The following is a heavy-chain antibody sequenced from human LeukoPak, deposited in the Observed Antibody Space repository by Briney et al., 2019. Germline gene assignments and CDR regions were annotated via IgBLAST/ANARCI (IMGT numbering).Heavy chain of an antibody. CDR3: ARVGITMVRGVTDWFDP. Sequence: ASVKVSCXASGYTFTSYGISWVRQAPGQGLEWMGWISAYNGNTNYAQKPQGRVTMTTDTSTSTAYMELRSLRSDDTAVYYCARVGITMVRGVTDWFDPWGQGTLVTVSS. CDR1: GYTFTSYG. V-gene: IGHV1-18*01. J-gene: IGHJ5*02. D-gene: IGHD3-10*01. CDR2: ISAYNGNT.